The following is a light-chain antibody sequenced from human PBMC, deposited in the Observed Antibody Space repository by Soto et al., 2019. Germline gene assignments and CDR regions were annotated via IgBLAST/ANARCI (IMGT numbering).Light chain of an antibody. J-gene: IGLJ1*01. Sequence: QSVLTQPPSVSGAPGQRVTISCTGSSSNIGAGYAVHWYQQLPGTAPKLLIYDNINRPSGVPDRFSGSKSGTSASLAITGLQAEDEADYYCQSYDSSLDYVFGTGTKVTV. CDR3: QSYDSSLDYV. CDR2: DNI. CDR1: SSNIGAGYA. V-gene: IGLV1-40*01.